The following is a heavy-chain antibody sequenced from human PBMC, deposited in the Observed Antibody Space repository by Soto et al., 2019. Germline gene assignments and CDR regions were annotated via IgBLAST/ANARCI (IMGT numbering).Heavy chain of an antibody. CDR3: AKRAYGDPFDP. CDR1: GGSITSSGFW. CDR2: IYDTGNT. V-gene: IGHV4-39*01. J-gene: IGHJ5*02. Sequence: HLQLQESGPGLVKPSETLSLTCGVSGGSITSSGFWWGWIRQPPGKGLEWIATIYDTGNTFYNPSLRSRVTISADTSKNQFALTLNSVTAADTAVYYCAKRAYGDPFDPWGKGTLVTVSS. D-gene: IGHD4-17*01.